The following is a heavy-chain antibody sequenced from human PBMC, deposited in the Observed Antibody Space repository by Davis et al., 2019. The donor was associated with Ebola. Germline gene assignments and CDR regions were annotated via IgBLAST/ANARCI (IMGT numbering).Heavy chain of an antibody. V-gene: IGHV1-18*01. CDR2: ISAYNGNT. Sequence: ASVKVSCKASGYTFTSYGISWVRQAPGQGLEWMGWISAYNGNTNYAQKLQGRVTMTTDTSTSTAYMELRSLRSDDTAVYYCARSTYNWNYLRFDPWGQGTLVTVSS. CDR1: GYTFTSYG. D-gene: IGHD1-7*01. J-gene: IGHJ5*02. CDR3: ARSTYNWNYLRFDP.